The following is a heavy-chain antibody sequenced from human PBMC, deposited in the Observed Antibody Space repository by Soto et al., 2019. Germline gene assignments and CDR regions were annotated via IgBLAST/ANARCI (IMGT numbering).Heavy chain of an antibody. CDR3: ARRRFCTNGVCPRDAFDI. CDR2: ISAYNGNT. CDR1: GYTFTSYG. V-gene: IGHV1-18*01. Sequence: ASVKVSCKASGYTFTSYGISWVRQAPGQGLEWMGWISAYNGNTNYAQKLQGRVTMTRDTSTTTAYMELGGLRSEDTAVYYCARRRFCTNGVCPRDAFDIWGQGTMVTVSS. J-gene: IGHJ3*02. D-gene: IGHD2-8*01.